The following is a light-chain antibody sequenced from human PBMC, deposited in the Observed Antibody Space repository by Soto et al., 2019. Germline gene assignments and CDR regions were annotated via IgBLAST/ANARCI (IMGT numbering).Light chain of an antibody. CDR3: QKYNSAPLT. J-gene: IGKJ5*01. CDR2: AAS. CDR1: QGISNY. Sequence: DIQMTQSPSSLSASVRDRLTITCRASQGISNYVAWSQQKPGKVPKLLSDAASTLQSGVTSRCSGSGSGTDCTRTSSSLQPEDVATYYGQKYNSAPLTFGQGTRLEIK. V-gene: IGKV1-27*01.